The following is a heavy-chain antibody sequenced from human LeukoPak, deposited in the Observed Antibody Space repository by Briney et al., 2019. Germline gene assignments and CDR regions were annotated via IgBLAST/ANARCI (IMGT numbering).Heavy chain of an antibody. D-gene: IGHD3-16*01. V-gene: IGHV3-7*01. CDR1: GFTFSSYA. J-gene: IGHJ6*02. CDR3: ATYTHWVAGDV. CDR2: MNQDGGEK. Sequence: GGSLRLSCAASGFTFSSYAMSWVRQAPGKGLEWVANMNQDGGEKDYVDSVKGRFTISRDNARNLLYLQMSSLRAEDTAVYYCATYTHWVAGDVWGQGTTVTVSS.